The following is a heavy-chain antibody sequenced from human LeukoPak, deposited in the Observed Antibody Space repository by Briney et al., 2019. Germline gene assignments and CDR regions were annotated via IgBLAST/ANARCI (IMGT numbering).Heavy chain of an antibody. Sequence: GGSLRLSCAASGFTFSDYYVGWIRQAPGKSLEWVSFISGSATHSEYADSVKGRFTISRDTRKNSLYLQMTRLRAEDTAVYYCARRDTWSYIDSWGQGTQVTVSS. V-gene: IGHV3-11*06. CDR2: ISGSATHS. CDR1: GFTFSDYY. J-gene: IGHJ4*02. D-gene: IGHD1-20*01. CDR3: ARRDTWSYIDS.